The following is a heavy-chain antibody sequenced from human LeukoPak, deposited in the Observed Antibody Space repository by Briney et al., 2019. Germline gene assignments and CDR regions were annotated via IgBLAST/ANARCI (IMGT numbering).Heavy chain of an antibody. Sequence: ASVKVSCKASGYTFTSYYMHWVRQAPGQGLEWMGIINHSGGSTSYAQKFQGRVTMTRDMSTSTVYMELSSLRSEDTAVYYCARTLVVAATHYYYYMDVWGKGTTVTVSS. J-gene: IGHJ6*03. CDR3: ARTLVVAATHYYYYMDV. CDR1: GYTFTSYY. D-gene: IGHD2-15*01. V-gene: IGHV1-46*01. CDR2: INHSGGST.